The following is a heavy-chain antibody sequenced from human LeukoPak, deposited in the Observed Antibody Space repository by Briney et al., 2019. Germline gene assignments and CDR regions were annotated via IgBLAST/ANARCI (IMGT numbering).Heavy chain of an antibody. J-gene: IGHJ4*02. CDR1: GGSISSGSYY. V-gene: IGHV4-61*02. D-gene: IGHD3-3*01. Sequence: SQTLSLTCTVSGGSISSGSYYWSWIRQPAGKGLEWIGRIYTSGSTNYNPSLKSRVTISVDTSKNQFSLKLSSVTAADTAVYYCARGPPPYYDFWSGYYDDWGQGTLVTVSS. CDR2: IYTSGST. CDR3: ARGPPPYYDFWSGYYDD.